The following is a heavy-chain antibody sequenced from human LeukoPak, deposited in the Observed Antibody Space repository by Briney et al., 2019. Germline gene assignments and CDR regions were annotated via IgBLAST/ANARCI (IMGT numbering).Heavy chain of an antibody. CDR1: GGSISSSSYY. J-gene: IGHJ4*02. Sequence: PSETLSLTCTVSGGSISSSSYYWGWIRQPPGKGLEWIGGIYYSGSTYYNPSLKSRVTISVDTSKNQFSLKLSSVTAADTAVYYCARRGLDTGDFDYWGQGTLVTVSS. CDR3: ARRGLDTGDFDY. V-gene: IGHV4-39*01. D-gene: IGHD3/OR15-3a*01. CDR2: IYYSGST.